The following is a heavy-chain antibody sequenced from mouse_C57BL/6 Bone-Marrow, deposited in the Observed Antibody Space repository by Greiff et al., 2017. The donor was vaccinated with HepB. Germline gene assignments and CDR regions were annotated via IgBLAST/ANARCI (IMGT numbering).Heavy chain of an antibody. D-gene: IGHD1-1*01. CDR2: IYPGSGST. J-gene: IGHJ2*01. V-gene: IGHV1-55*01. Sequence: QVQLQQPGAELVKPGASVKMSCKASGYTFTSYWITWVKQRPGQGLEWIGDIYPGSGSTNYNEKFKSKATLTVDTSSSTAYMQLSSLTSEDSAVYYCATLGGYDGSRGYWGQGTTLTVSS. CDR1: GYTFTSYW. CDR3: ATLGGYDGSRGY.